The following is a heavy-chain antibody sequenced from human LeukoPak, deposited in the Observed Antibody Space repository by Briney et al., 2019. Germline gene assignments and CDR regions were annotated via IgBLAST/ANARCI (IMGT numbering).Heavy chain of an antibody. Sequence: SETLSLTCTVSGGSISSFYWSWIRQPAGKGLEWIGRIYTSGSTNYNPSLKSRVTMSVDTSKNQFSLKLSSVTAADTAVYYCARALKPFYYDFWSGAFDIWGQGTMVTVSS. CDR2: IYTSGST. D-gene: IGHD3-3*01. V-gene: IGHV4-4*07. CDR3: ARALKPFYYDFWSGAFDI. J-gene: IGHJ3*02. CDR1: GGSISSFY.